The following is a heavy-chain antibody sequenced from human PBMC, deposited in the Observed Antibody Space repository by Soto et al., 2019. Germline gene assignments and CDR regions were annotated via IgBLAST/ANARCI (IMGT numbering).Heavy chain of an antibody. CDR2: ISTYKGNT. Sequence: ASVKVSCKTSGYTFTSYGIAWVRQAPGQRLEWMGWISTYKGNTNYAQKFQGRVTMTTDTSTSTAYMELRSLRSDDTAVYYCARDSGGMDVWGQGTTVTVSS. J-gene: IGHJ6*02. CDR3: ARDSGGMDV. CDR1: GYTFTSYG. V-gene: IGHV1-18*01.